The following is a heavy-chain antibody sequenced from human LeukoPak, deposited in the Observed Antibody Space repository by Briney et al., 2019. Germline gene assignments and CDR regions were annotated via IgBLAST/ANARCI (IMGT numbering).Heavy chain of an antibody. CDR3: ARLASSSWPLYYYYGMDV. Sequence: GASVKVSCKASGYTFTSYDINWVRQATGQGLEWMGWMNPNSANTGYAQKFQGRVTITRNTSISTAYMELSSLRSEDTAVYYCARLASSSWPLYYYYGMDVWGQGTTVTVSS. J-gene: IGHJ6*02. D-gene: IGHD6-13*01. CDR2: MNPNSANT. V-gene: IGHV1-8*01. CDR1: GYTFTSYD.